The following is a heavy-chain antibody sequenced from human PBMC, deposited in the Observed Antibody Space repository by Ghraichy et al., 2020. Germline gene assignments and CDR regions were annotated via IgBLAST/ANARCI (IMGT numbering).Heavy chain of an antibody. CDR3: ARRGRVSPRGSSGHRAAAGTGNWFDP. Sequence: GGSLRLSCAASGFTFSSYAMHWVRQAPGKGLEWVAVISYDGSNKYYADSVKGRFTISRDNSKNTLYLQMNSLRAEDTAVYYCARRGRVSPRGSSGHRAAAGTGNWFDPWGQGTLVTVSS. CDR2: ISYDGSNK. D-gene: IGHD6-13*01. CDR1: GFTFSSYA. J-gene: IGHJ5*02. V-gene: IGHV3-30*04.